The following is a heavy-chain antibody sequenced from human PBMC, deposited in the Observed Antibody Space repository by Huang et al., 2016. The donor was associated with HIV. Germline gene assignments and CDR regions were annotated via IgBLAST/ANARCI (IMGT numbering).Heavy chain of an antibody. CDR3: AREGITPSGTEVSGFDF. CDR1: GFSILIYY. J-gene: IGHJ5*01. CDR2: VNTSGGGA. Sequence: QVQLVQSGAEVKKPGASVTISCKASGFSILIYYIHWVRQARGQGLEWMGIVNTSGGGADYAQKFKGRVTMTRDTSTRTLYMELSSLRSEDTAVYYCAREGITPSGTEVSGFDFWGQGTPVSVSS. V-gene: IGHV1-46*03. D-gene: IGHD6-13*01.